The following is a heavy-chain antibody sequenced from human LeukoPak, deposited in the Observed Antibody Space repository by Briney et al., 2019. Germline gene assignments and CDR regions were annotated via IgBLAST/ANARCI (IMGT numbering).Heavy chain of an antibody. J-gene: IGHJ4*02. CDR1: GGSFSGYY. Sequence: SETLSLTCAVYGGSFSGYYWSWIRQPPGKGLEWIGEINHSGSTNYNPSLKSPVTISVDTSKNQFSLKLSSVTAADTAVYYCARGRSLYYGSGSYFPFDYWGQGTLVTVSS. CDR2: INHSGST. V-gene: IGHV4-34*01. D-gene: IGHD3-10*01. CDR3: ARGRSLYYGSGSYFPFDY.